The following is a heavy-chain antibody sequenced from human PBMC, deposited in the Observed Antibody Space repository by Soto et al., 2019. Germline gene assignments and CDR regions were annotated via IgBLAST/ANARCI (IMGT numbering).Heavy chain of an antibody. J-gene: IGHJ4*02. V-gene: IGHV1-46*03. CDR3: ARPDSSGWDWDY. CDR2: IIPSGGTT. CDR1: GYTFTSYY. D-gene: IGHD6-19*01. Sequence: GASVKVSCKASGYTFTSYYMHWGRQAPGQGLEWMGVIIPSGGTTNYAQQFHDRITLTRDTATSTVYMELSSLRSEDTAMYYCARPDSSGWDWDYWGQGTLVTVSS.